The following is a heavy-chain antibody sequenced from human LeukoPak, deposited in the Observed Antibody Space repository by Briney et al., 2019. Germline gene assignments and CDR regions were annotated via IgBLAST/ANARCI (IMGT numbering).Heavy chain of an antibody. V-gene: IGHV4-34*01. D-gene: IGHD1-14*01. Sequence: SETLSLTCAVYGGSFSGYYWSWIRQPPGKGLEWIGEINHSGSTNYNPSLKSRVTISVDTSKNQFSLKLSSVTAADTAVYYCARVLTELSYYYYMDVWGKGTTVTVSS. J-gene: IGHJ6*03. CDR1: GGSFSGYY. CDR3: ARVLTELSYYYYMDV. CDR2: INHSGST.